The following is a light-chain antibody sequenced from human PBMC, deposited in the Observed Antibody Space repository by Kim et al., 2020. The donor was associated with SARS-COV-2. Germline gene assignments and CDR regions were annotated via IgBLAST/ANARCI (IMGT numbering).Light chain of an antibody. CDR3: HQYYRYST. CDR2: KAS. J-gene: IGKJ2*01. Sequence: LAAFVRDRLPITCRASQSIGTSLAWFQQKSGKAPKVLIYKASSLESGVPARFSGSGSGTEFTLTISSLQPDDFATYYCHQYYRYSTFGQGTKLEI. V-gene: IGKV1-5*03. CDR1: QSIGTS.